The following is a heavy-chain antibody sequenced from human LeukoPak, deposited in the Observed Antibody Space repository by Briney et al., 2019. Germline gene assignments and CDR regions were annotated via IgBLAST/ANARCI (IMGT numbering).Heavy chain of an antibody. D-gene: IGHD5-18*01. CDR2: ISWNSGSI. CDR3: AKDEGRYSYGFLDAFDF. Sequence: GGSLRPSCAASGFTFDDYAMHWVRQAPGKGLEWVSGISWNSGSIGYADSVKGRFTISRDNAKNSLYLQMNSLRAEDMALYYCAKDEGRYSYGFLDAFDFWGQGTMVTVSS. V-gene: IGHV3-9*03. CDR1: GFTFDDYA. J-gene: IGHJ3*01.